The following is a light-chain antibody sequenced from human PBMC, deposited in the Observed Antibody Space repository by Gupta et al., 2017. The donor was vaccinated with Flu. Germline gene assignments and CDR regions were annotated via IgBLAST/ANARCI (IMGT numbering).Light chain of an antibody. CDR1: QSVSSN. J-gene: IGKJ3*01. CDR3: QQYNNWPPFT. CDR2: GAS. Sequence: ATLSVSPGERATLSCRASQSVSSNLAWYQQKPGRAPRLLIYGASTRATGIPARFSGSGSGTEFTLTISSLQSEDFAVYYCQQYNNWPPFTFGHGTKVDIK. V-gene: IGKV3-15*01.